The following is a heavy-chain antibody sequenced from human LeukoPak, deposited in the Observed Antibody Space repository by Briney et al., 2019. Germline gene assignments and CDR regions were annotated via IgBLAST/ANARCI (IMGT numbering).Heavy chain of an antibody. CDR1: EFTFSSYG. CDR3: AKDRGIAVAGIYDY. J-gene: IGHJ4*02. CDR2: IWYDGSNK. V-gene: IGHV3-33*06. Sequence: PGGSLRLSCAASEFTFSSYGMHWVRQAPGKGLEWVAVIWYDGSNKYYADSVKGRFTISRDNSKNTLYLQMNSLRAEDTAVYYCAKDRGIAVAGIYDYWGQGTLVTVSS. D-gene: IGHD6-19*01.